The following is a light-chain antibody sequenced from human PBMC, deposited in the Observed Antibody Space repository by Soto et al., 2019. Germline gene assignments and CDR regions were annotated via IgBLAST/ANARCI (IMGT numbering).Light chain of an antibody. J-gene: IGLJ1*01. Sequence: QSVLTQPASVSGSPGQSITISCTGSSSDVGSQSLVSWYQHHPGKAPKLMIYEGSRRPSGVSDRFSGSQSGNTASLTVSGLQAEDEADYYCCSYVAGTTYVFGSGTRSPS. V-gene: IGLV2-23*01. CDR1: SSDVGSQSL. CDR2: EGS. CDR3: CSYVAGTTYV.